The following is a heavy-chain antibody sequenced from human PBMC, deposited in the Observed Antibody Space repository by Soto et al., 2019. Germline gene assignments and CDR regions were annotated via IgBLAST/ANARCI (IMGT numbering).Heavy chain of an antibody. Sequence: QVQLQQWGAGLLKPSETLSLTCAVYGGSFTDYYWTWIRQPPGKGLEWIGEINHSGSTNYNPSLKNRVTISLNTSKNQFSLKVTSVPAADTAVYFCARVRARLLSHAFDFWGQGTLVTVSS. D-gene: IGHD3-16*02. J-gene: IGHJ3*01. CDR1: GGSFTDYY. CDR3: ARVRARLLSHAFDF. V-gene: IGHV4-34*01. CDR2: INHSGST.